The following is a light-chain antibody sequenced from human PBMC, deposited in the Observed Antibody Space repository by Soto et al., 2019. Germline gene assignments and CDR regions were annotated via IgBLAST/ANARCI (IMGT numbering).Light chain of an antibody. J-gene: IGKJ1*01. V-gene: IGKV3-20*01. Sequence: EIVLTQSPATLSLSPGERATLSCRASQSVTNSLAWYQQKPGQAPRLLIYGASSRATGIPDRFSGSGSGTDFTLTISRLEPEDFAVYYCQQYGNSWTFGQGTKVDIK. CDR1: QSVTNS. CDR2: GAS. CDR3: QQYGNSWT.